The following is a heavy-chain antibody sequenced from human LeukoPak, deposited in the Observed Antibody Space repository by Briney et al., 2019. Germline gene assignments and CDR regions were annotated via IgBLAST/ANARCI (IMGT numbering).Heavy chain of an antibody. CDR3: ARHIVVVVAASYSDWFDP. J-gene: IGHJ5*02. CDR1: GRSFSDYY. V-gene: IGHV4-34*01. Sequence: SETLSLTCAVYGRSFSDYYWSWIRQPPGRGLEWLGEINHSGSTNYNPSLKSRVTISVDTSKNQFSLKLSSVTAADTAVYYCARHIVVVVAASYSDWFDPWGQGTLVTVSS. D-gene: IGHD2-15*01. CDR2: INHSGST.